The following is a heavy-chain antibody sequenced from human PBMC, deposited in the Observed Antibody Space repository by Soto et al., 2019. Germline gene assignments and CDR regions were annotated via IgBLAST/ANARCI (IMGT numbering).Heavy chain of an antibody. J-gene: IGHJ3*02. Sequence: VQLVESGGDLVQPGGSLRLSCAASGVTFSGPWMHWVGQVPGKGLEWVSRINTDGGSSAYADSVKGRFSISRDNAKNTLYLQMNGLRAEDTAVYYCAREAGYCSRTSCYRRAFDTWGQGTTVTVSS. CDR3: AREAGYCSRTSCYRRAFDT. CDR2: INTDGGSS. V-gene: IGHV3-74*03. D-gene: IGHD2-2*01. CDR1: GVTFSGPW.